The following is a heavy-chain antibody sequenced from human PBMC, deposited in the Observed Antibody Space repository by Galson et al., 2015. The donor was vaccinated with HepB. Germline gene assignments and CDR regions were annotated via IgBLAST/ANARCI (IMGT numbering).Heavy chain of an antibody. CDR3: AKADRWLRRGFDY. Sequence: SLRLSCAASGFSFNTYVMSWVRQAPGKGLEWVPGISGSGGRTYYADSVKGRFTISRDNSKNTVYLQMNSLRAEDTAVYYCAKADRWLRRGFDYWGQGTLVPVSS. J-gene: IGHJ4*02. CDR2: ISGSGGRT. D-gene: IGHD5-12*01. V-gene: IGHV3-23*01. CDR1: GFSFNTYV.